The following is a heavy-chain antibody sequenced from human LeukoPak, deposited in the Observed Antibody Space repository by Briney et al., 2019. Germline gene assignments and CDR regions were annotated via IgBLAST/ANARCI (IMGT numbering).Heavy chain of an antibody. Sequence: GGSLRLSCAASGFXFSDYYIDWVRQAPGKGLEWVGRIRNKANSYSTDYAASVKGRFTISRDDSKNSVYLQMDGLKTEDTAVYYCVRDKIADYWGQGTLVTVSS. CDR2: IRNKANSYST. J-gene: IGHJ4*02. V-gene: IGHV3-72*01. CDR1: GFXFSDYY. CDR3: VRDKIADY. D-gene: IGHD6-13*01.